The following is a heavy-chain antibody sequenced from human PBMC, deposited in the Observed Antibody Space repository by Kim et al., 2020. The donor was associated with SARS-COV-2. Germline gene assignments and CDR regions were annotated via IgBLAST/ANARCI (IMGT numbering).Heavy chain of an antibody. CDR2: IYSGGST. D-gene: IGHD3-22*01. CDR3: ARDLYYYDSSGYFTRAEYFQH. V-gene: IGHV3-66*01. J-gene: IGHJ1*01. Sequence: GGSLRLSCAASGFTVSSNYMSWVRQAPGKGLEWVSVIYSGGSTYYADSVKGRFTISRDNSKNTLYLQMNSLRAEDTAVYYCARDLYYYDSSGYFTRAEYFQHWGQGTLVTVSP. CDR1: GFTVSSNY.